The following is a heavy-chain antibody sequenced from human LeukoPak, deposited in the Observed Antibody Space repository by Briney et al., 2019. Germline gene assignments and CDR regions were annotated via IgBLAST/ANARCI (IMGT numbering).Heavy chain of an antibody. J-gene: IGHJ5*02. CDR2: ISSSGSTI. D-gene: IGHD2-2*01. V-gene: IGHV3-11*01. Sequence: GGSLRLSCAASGFTFSDYYMSWIRQAPGKGLEWVSYISSSGSTIYYADPVKGRFTISRDNAKNSLYLQMNSLRAEDTAVYYCARVGIVIVPAAIDPWGQGTLVTVSS. CDR1: GFTFSDYY. CDR3: ARVGIVIVPAAIDP.